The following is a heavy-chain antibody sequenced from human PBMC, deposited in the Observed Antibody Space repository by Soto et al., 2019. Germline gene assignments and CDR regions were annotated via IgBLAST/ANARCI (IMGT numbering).Heavy chain of an antibody. CDR3: ARQGIWNDGAFFDY. V-gene: IGHV1-69*01. J-gene: IGHJ4*02. D-gene: IGHD1-1*01. Sequence: QVQLVQSGAEVKKPGSSVKVSCKASGGTFSSYAISWVRQAPGQGLECMGGIIPIFGTANYAQKFQGRVTITADESTSTAYMELSSLRSEDTAVYYCARQGIWNDGAFFDYWGQGTLVTVSS. CDR2: IIPIFGTA. CDR1: GGTFSSYA.